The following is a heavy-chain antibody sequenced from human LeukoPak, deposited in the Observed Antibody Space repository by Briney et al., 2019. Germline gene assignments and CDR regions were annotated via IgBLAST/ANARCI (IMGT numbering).Heavy chain of an antibody. Sequence: SGPTLVKPTQTLTLTCTVSGFSLSTSGVGVGWIRQPPGKALEWLALIYWDDDKRYSPSLKSRLTITKDTSKNQVVLTMTNMDPVDTATHYCAHTAYYNDSSGHADAFDIWGQGTVVTVSS. D-gene: IGHD3-22*01. V-gene: IGHV2-5*02. CDR1: GFSLSTSGVG. CDR2: IYWDDDK. J-gene: IGHJ3*02. CDR3: AHTAYYNDSSGHADAFDI.